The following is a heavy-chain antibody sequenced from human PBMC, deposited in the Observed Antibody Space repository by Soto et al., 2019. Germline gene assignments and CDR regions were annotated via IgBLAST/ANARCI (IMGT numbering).Heavy chain of an antibody. Sequence: PGGSLRLSCAASGFTFSSYAMSWVRQAPGKGLEWVSAISGSGGSTYYADSVKGRFTISRDNSKNTLYLQMSSLRAEDTAVYYCAKDPRILTGYLNWFDPWGQGTLVTVSS. CDR3: AKDPRILTGYLNWFDP. J-gene: IGHJ5*02. CDR2: ISGSGGST. CDR1: GFTFSSYA. D-gene: IGHD3-9*01. V-gene: IGHV3-23*01.